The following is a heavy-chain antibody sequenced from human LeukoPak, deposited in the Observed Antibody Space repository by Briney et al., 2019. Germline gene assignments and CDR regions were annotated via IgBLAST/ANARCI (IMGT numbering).Heavy chain of an antibody. CDR1: GGSISSTSYY. J-gene: IGHJ4*02. CDR3: ARTLWYCSSTSCYPIDAAYYFDN. CDR2: IYYSGST. V-gene: IGHV4-39*01. Sequence: SVTLSLTCTVSGGSISSTSYYWGWIRQPPGKGLEWVGSIYYSGSTYYSPSLKSRVTISVDTSNNQFSLKLSSVTAADTAVYYCARTLWYCSSTSCYPIDAAYYFDNWGQGTLVTVSS. D-gene: IGHD2-2*01.